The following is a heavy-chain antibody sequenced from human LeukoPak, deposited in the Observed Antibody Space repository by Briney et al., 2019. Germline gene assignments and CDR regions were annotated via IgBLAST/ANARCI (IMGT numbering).Heavy chain of an antibody. V-gene: IGHV1-2*02. D-gene: IGHD4-17*01. CDR1: GYTFTGYY. J-gene: IGHJ4*02. Sequence: ASVKVSCKASGYTFTGYYMHWVRQAPGQGLEWMGWINPNSGGTNYAQKLQGRVTMARDTSISTVYMELSRLRSDDTAIYYCARVFDATSMTTVTPPDYWGQGTLVTVSS. CDR3: ARVFDATSMTTVTPPDY. CDR2: INPNSGGT.